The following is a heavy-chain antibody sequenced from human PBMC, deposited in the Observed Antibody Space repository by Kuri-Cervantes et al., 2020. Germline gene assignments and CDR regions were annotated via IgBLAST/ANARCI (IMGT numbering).Heavy chain of an antibody. CDR2: IRSDASKR. V-gene: IGHV3-30*02. CDR1: GFTFSSYA. J-gene: IGHJ6*03. Sequence: GESLKISCAASGFTFSSYAIHWVRQAPGKGLEWITFIRSDASKRYYADPVKGRFTISRDNAKNSLYLQMNSLRAEDTAVYYCARDPSMIVVDNYYYYYMDVWGKGTTVTVSS. CDR3: ARDPSMIVVDNYYYYYMDV. D-gene: IGHD3-22*01.